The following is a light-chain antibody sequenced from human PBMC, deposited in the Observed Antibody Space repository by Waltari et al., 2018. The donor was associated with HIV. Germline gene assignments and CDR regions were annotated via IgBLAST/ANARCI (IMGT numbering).Light chain of an antibody. J-gene: IGLJ2*01. Sequence: QSVLTQPPSVSAAPGQKVTISCSGSSPNIGSNRVFWYQQLPGTAPKLLIYDNTKRPSGIPDRFSGSKSGTLATLGLTGLQTGDEADYYCGTWDSSLSAVLFGGGTKLTVL. V-gene: IGLV1-51*01. CDR1: SPNIGSNR. CDR3: GTWDSSLSAVL. CDR2: DNT.